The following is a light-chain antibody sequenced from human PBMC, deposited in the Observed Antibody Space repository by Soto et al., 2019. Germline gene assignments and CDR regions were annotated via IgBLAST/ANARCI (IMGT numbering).Light chain of an antibody. CDR3: SAWDDSLNGVM. CDR1: FSNIGDNT. Sequence: QLVLTQPPSASGTPGQRVTISCSGSFSNIGDNTVNWYQQVPGTAPKLLIYSDDQRPSGVPDRFSGSKSGTSASLAISGLQSEDEADYYCSAWDDSLNGVMFGGGTKLTVL. J-gene: IGLJ3*02. V-gene: IGLV1-44*01. CDR2: SDD.